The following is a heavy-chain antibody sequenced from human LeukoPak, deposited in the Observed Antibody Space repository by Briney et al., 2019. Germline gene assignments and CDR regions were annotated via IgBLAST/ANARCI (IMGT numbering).Heavy chain of an antibody. Sequence: SETLSLTCAVYGGSFSGYYWSWIRQPPGKGLEWIGEINHSGSTNYNPSLKSRVTISVDTSKNQFALKLSSVTAADTAVYYCARHVLRWGTFDYWGQGTLVTVSS. J-gene: IGHJ4*02. CDR3: ARHVLRWGTFDY. CDR2: INHSGST. CDR1: GGSFSGYY. D-gene: IGHD4-23*01. V-gene: IGHV4-34*01.